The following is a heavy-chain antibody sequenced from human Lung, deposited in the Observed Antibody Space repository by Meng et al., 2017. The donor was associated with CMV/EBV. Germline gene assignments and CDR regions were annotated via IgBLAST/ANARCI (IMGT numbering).Heavy chain of an antibody. CDR2: ISYDGSNK. J-gene: IGHJ6*02. CDR1: GFTFSSYA. V-gene: IGHV3-30*04. Sequence: GESXKISXAASGFTFSSYAMHWVRQAPGKGLEWVAIISYDGSNKYYADSVKGRFTISRDNSKSTLYLQMNSLRAEDTAVYYCARSLMVWGIIITVDYYYGMDVWGQGTTVTVSS. CDR3: ARSLMVWGIIITVDYYYGMDV. D-gene: IGHD3-10*01.